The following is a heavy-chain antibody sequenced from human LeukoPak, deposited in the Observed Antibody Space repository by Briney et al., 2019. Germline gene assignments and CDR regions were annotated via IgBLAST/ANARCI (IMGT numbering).Heavy chain of an antibody. CDR1: GFTFDNYA. J-gene: IGHJ4*02. Sequence: GGSLRLSCAASGFTFDNYAMTWVRQAPGKGLEWVSAISRSGGSTFYADSVMGRFTISRDNSKNTLYLQMNSLRAEDTAVYYCARDRGYSYGLDYWGQGTLVTVSS. CDR2: ISRSGGST. D-gene: IGHD5-18*01. CDR3: ARDRGYSYGLDY. V-gene: IGHV3-23*01.